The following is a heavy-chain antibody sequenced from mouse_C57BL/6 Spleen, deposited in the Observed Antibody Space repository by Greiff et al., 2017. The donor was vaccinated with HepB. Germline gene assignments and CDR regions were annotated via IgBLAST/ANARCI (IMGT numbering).Heavy chain of an antibody. D-gene: IGHD1-2*01. V-gene: IGHV6-3*01. Sequence: EVKLEESGGGLVQPGGSMKLSCVASGFTFSNYWMNWVRQSPEKGLEWVAQIRLKSDNYATHYAESVKGRFTISRDDPKSSVYLQMNNLRAEDTGIYYCTGGYYGLAYWGQGTLVTVSA. CDR1: GFTFSNYW. CDR3: TGGYYGLAY. CDR2: IRLKSDNYAT. J-gene: IGHJ3*01.